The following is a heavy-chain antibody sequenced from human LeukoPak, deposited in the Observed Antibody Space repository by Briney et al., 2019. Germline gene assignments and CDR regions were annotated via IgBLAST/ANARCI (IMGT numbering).Heavy chain of an antibody. CDR2: GNT. J-gene: IGHJ4*02. CDR1: GDSLSSSSYY. D-gene: IGHD3-3*01. Sequence: SETLSLTCTVSGDSLSSSSYYWGWIRQPPGQGLEWIGSGNTYYNPSLKSRVTISVDPSKNQFFLELRSVTAADTAVYYCARGPYDFWSGYPTHFDYWGQGTLVTVSS. CDR3: ARGPYDFWSGYPTHFDY. V-gene: IGHV4-39*01.